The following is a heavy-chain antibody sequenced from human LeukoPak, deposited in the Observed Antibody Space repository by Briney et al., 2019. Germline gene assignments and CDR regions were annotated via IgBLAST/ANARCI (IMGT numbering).Heavy chain of an antibody. CDR2: IIPILGIA. CDR3: ASGHYGDYGQWSSMNY. V-gene: IGHV1-69*04. D-gene: IGHD4-17*01. J-gene: IGHJ4*02. CDR1: GGTFGSYA. Sequence: GASVKVSCKASGGTFGSYAISWVRQAPGQGLECMGRIIPILGIANYAQKFQGRVTITADKSTSTAYMELSSLRSEDTAMYFCASGHYGDYGQWSSMNYWGQGTLVTVSS.